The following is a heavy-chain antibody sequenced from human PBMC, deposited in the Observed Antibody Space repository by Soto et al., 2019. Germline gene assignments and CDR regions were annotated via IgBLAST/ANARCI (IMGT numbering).Heavy chain of an antibody. V-gene: IGHV4-59*08. J-gene: IGHJ4*02. CDR3: ARITDYDILTGYGN. Sequence: SETLSHTCTVSGCSISSYYWSWIRQPPGKGLEWIGYIYYSGSTNYNPSLKSRVTISVDTSKNQFSLKLSSVTAADTAVYYCARITDYDILTGYGNWGRGTLVTVS. CDR2: IYYSGST. CDR1: GCSISSYY. D-gene: IGHD3-9*01.